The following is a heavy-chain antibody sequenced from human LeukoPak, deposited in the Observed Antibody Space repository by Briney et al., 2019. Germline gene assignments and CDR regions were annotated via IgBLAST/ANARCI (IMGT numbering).Heavy chain of an antibody. Sequence: SETLSLTCTVSGGSISNYYWSWIRQPAGKGLEWIGRIYTSGSTYYNPSLKSRVTISVDTSKNQFSLKLSSVTAADTAVYYCARAPLRIAAAGTYYYYMDVWGKGTTVTVSS. CDR3: ARAPLRIAAAGTYYYYMDV. V-gene: IGHV4-4*07. CDR2: IYTSGST. D-gene: IGHD6-13*01. CDR1: GGSISNYY. J-gene: IGHJ6*03.